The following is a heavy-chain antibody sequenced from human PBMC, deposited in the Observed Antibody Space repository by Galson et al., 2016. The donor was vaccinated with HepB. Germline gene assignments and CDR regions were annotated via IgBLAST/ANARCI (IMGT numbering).Heavy chain of an antibody. J-gene: IGHJ4*02. V-gene: IGHV2-5*01. CDR3: AHSKRLGVFTLFDS. CDR1: GVSLNNNAMA. Sequence: LVKPTQTLTLTCTLSGVSLNNNAMAVGWIRQPPGKALEWLALLYSNDDKRYSPSLRSRVTITRDTSKNQVVLTMTNLEPLDTATYFCAHSKRLGVFTLFDSWGQGTLVTVSS. D-gene: IGHD1-1*01. CDR2: LYSNDDK.